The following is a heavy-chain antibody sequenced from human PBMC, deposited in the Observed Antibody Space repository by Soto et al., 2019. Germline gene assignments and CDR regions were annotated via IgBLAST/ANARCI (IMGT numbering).Heavy chain of an antibody. J-gene: IGHJ6*02. Sequence: ASVKVSCKASGYTFTGYYMHWVRQAPGQGLEWMGWINPNSGGTNYAQKFQGRVTMTRDTSISTAYMELSRLRSDDTAVYYCARVLTYDFWSGYYSYGMDVWGQGTTVTVSS. CDR3: ARVLTYDFWSGYYSYGMDV. CDR1: GYTFTGYY. D-gene: IGHD3-3*01. V-gene: IGHV1-2*02. CDR2: INPNSGGT.